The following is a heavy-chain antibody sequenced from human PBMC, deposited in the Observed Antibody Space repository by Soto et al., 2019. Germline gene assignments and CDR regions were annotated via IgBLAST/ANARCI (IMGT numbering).Heavy chain of an antibody. J-gene: IGHJ6*02. D-gene: IGHD1-1*01. Sequence: SQTLSLTCAISGDSVSSNSAAWNWIRQSPSRGLEWLGRTYYRSKWYNDYAVSMKSRITINPDTSKNQFSLQLNSVTPEDTAVYYCARDSKLERLSWYYYYGMDVWGQGTTVTVSS. CDR2: TYYRSKWYN. CDR1: GDSVSSNSAA. CDR3: ARDSKLERLSWYYYYGMDV. V-gene: IGHV6-1*01.